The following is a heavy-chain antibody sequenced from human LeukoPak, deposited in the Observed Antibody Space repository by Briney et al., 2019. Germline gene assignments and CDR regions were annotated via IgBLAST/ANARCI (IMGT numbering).Heavy chain of an antibody. CDR3: ARGYDYDSAGYFNY. V-gene: IGHV3-21*01. Sequence: GGSLRLSCAASGYTFSSYSMNWVRQAPGKGLEWVSSISSSSSYIYYADSVKGRFTISRDNAKNSLYLQMNSLRAEDTAVYCCARGYDYDSAGYFNYWGQGTLVTVSS. D-gene: IGHD3-22*01. CDR2: ISSSSSYI. CDR1: GYTFSSYS. J-gene: IGHJ4*02.